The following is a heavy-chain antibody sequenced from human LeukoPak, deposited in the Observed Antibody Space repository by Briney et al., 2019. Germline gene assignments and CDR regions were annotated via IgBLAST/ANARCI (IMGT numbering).Heavy chain of an antibody. CDR2: INPNSGGT. J-gene: IGHJ4*02. CDR3: ARDAMTSVTTSPYYFDY. Sequence: ASVKVSCKASGYTFTSYGISWVRQAPGQGLEWMGWINPNSGGTNYAQKFQGRVTMTRDTSISTAYMELSRLRSGDTAVFYCARDAMTSVTTSPYYFDYWGQGTLVTVSS. D-gene: IGHD4-17*01. V-gene: IGHV1-2*02. CDR1: GYTFTSYG.